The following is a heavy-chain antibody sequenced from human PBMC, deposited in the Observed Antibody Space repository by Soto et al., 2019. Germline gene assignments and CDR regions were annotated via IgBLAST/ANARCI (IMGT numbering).Heavy chain of an antibody. Sequence: ASVKVSCKASGYTFTRSGISWVRQAPGQGLEWMGWISTYNGDTNYAQTFQGRVTMTTDTSTSTVHIEVRSLRSDDTAVYYCARDAPPADYWGQGTLVTVSS. CDR3: ARDAPPADY. V-gene: IGHV1-18*01. CDR2: ISTYNGDT. J-gene: IGHJ4*02. CDR1: GYTFTRSG.